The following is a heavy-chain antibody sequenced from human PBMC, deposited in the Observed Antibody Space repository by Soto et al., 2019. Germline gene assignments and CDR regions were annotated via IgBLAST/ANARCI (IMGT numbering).Heavy chain of an antibody. J-gene: IGHJ4*02. Sequence: QVQLVESGGGVVQPGASLRLSCAASGFRFKSFVMHWVRQAPGEGLDWVAFTSYDGNNKDYGDSVKGRFTVSRDNSQNTLHLQMDFLRPEDTALYYCARWGTTGGFDLWGQGTLVSVSS. CDR1: GFRFKSFV. CDR2: TSYDGNNK. CDR3: ARWGTTGGFDL. V-gene: IGHV3-30*03. D-gene: IGHD3-16*01.